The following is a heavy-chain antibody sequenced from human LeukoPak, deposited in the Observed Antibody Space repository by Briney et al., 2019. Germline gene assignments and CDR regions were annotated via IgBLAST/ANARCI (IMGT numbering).Heavy chain of an antibody. V-gene: IGHV4-59*11. CDR1: RGPISSHY. J-gene: IGHJ6*02. CDR3: TRSRVSGSYFDYHSGMDV. CDR2: VSFSGTT. D-gene: IGHD1-26*01. Sequence: SETLSLTCTVSRGPISSHYWSWIRQPPGKGLEWIEYVSFSGTTKYSPSLNSRVTISRDTSKNQFSLRVNSVTAADTAVYYCTRSRVSGSYFDYHSGMDVWGQGTTVIVS.